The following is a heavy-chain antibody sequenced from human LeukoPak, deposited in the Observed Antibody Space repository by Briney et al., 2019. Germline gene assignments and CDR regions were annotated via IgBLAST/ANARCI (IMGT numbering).Heavy chain of an antibody. D-gene: IGHD3-16*02. V-gene: IGHV3-23*01. CDR1: GFTFSSYA. CDR2: ISGSGGNT. Sequence: GGSLRLSCAASGFTFSSYAMSWVRQAPGKGLEWVSTISGSGGNTYFSDSVKGRFTISRDNSKNTLYLQMNSLRAEDTAVYYCAKGPDDYVWGSYRSYFDYWGQGTLVTVSS. J-gene: IGHJ4*02. CDR3: AKGPDDYVWGSYRSYFDY.